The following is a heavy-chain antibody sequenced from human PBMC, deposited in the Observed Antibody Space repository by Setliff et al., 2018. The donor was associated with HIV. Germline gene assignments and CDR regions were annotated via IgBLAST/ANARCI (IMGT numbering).Heavy chain of an antibody. CDR1: GYIFSAYY. J-gene: IGHJ5*02. Sequence: ASVKVSCKTSGYIFSAYYVHWLRRAPGQGLEWMGWINYSNGDTNYAEKFQGRVTMTRDTSTSTVHMDLNRLTSDDTAVYYCALANIVSTARWNHWGRGTLVTVSS. CDR3: ALANIVSTARWNH. CDR2: INYSNGDT. V-gene: IGHV1-2*02. D-gene: IGHD3-16*02.